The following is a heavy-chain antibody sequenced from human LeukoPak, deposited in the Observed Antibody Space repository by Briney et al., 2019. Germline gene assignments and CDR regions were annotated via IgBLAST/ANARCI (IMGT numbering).Heavy chain of an antibody. D-gene: IGHD6-13*01. CDR2: IYYSGRT. V-gene: IGHV4-59*01. CDR1: GGSISSYY. Sequence: PSETLSLTCTASGGSISSYYWSWIRQPPGKGLEWIGNIYYSGRTKYNPSPKSRVTISVDTSKSHFSLKLSSVTAADTAVYYCAGDSWGNWFDSWGQGTLVTVSS. J-gene: IGHJ5*01. CDR3: AGDSWGNWFDS.